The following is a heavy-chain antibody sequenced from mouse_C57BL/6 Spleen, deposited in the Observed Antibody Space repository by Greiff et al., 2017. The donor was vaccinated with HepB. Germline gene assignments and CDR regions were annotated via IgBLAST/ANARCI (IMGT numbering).Heavy chain of an antibody. D-gene: IGHD1-1*01. Sequence: DVKLQESGPGLVKPSQSLSLTCSVTGYSITSGYYWNWIRQFPGNKLEWMGYISYDGSNNYNPSLKNRISITRDTSKNQFFLKLNSVTTEDTATYYCARDRDYYGSSYELDYWGQGTTLTVSS. CDR2: ISYDGSN. V-gene: IGHV3-6*01. J-gene: IGHJ2*01. CDR1: GYSITSGYY. CDR3: ARDRDYYGSSYELDY.